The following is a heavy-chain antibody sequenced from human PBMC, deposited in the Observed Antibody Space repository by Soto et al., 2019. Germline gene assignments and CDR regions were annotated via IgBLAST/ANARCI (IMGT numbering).Heavy chain of an antibody. D-gene: IGHD2-15*01. CDR3: TRQGHMVVAARDWFDP. CDR2: MWYDGSNE. V-gene: IGHV3-33*01. CDR1: GFTFSSYG. Sequence: GGSLRLSCAASGFTFSSYGMHWVRQAPGQGLEWVAVMWYDGSNEYYADSVKGRFTISRDNSKSTLFLHMNSLRAEDTAVYYCTRQGHMVVAARDWFDPWGQGTLVTVSS. J-gene: IGHJ5*02.